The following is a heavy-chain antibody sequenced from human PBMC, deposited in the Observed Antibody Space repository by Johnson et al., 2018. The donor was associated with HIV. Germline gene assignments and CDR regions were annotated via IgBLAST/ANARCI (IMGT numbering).Heavy chain of an antibody. CDR3: ARGGRAKDAFDI. CDR1: GFTFDDYG. D-gene: IGHD3-16*01. V-gene: IGHV3-33*08. J-gene: IGHJ3*02. Sequence: QVQLVESGGGVVRPGDSLRLSCVASGFTFDDYGMNWVRLVPGKGLEWVAVIWYDGSNKYYADSVKGRFTISRDNSKNTLYLQMNSLRAEDTALYYCARGGRAKDAFDIWGQGTMVTVSS. CDR2: IWYDGSNK.